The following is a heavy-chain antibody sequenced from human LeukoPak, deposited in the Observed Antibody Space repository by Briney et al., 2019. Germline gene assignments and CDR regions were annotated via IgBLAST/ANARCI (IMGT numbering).Heavy chain of an antibody. Sequence: GGSLRLSCAASGFTFSSYGMSWVRQAPGKGLEWVSAISGSGGSTYYADSVKGRFTISRDNSKNTLYLQMNSLRAEDTAVYYCARGHYYYDSSHDAFDIWGQGTMVTVSS. CDR1: GFTFSSYG. J-gene: IGHJ3*02. CDR3: ARGHYYYDSSHDAFDI. V-gene: IGHV3-23*01. D-gene: IGHD3-22*01. CDR2: ISGSGGST.